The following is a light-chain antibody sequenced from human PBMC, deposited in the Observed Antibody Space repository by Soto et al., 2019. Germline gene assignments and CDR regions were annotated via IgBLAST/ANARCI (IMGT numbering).Light chain of an antibody. J-gene: IGLJ2*01. CDR1: TGTVASGHY. Sequence: QAVVTQEPSLTVSPGGTVTLTCGSSTGTVASGHYPFWFRQKPGQAPRTLIYDTSSKHSWTPARFSGSLLGGKAALTLSGAQPEDEADYYCLLSYSGTRVFGGGTKLTVL. V-gene: IGLV7-46*01. CDR3: LLSYSGTRV. CDR2: DTS.